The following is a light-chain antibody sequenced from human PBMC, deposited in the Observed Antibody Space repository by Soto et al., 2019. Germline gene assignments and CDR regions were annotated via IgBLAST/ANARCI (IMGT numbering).Light chain of an antibody. CDR1: QSVSSN. Sequence: EIVMTQSPATLSVSPGERATLSCRASQSVSSNLAWYQQKPGQAARLLIYGASTRATGIPAKLSGSGSGTEFTLNISSLQSEDFAVYYCQQYNNWPPWTFGQGTKVEIK. V-gene: IGKV3-15*01. J-gene: IGKJ1*01. CDR3: QQYNNWPPWT. CDR2: GAS.